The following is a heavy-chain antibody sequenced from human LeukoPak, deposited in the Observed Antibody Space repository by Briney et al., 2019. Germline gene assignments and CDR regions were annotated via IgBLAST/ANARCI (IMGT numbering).Heavy chain of an antibody. Sequence: GGSLRLSCAASGFTFSSYSMNWVRQAPGKGLEWVSSISSSSSYIYYADSVKGRFTISRDNAKNTLYLQMNSLRAEDTAVYYCARDCSSTSCYWFWGQGTLVTVSS. CDR2: ISSSSSYI. J-gene: IGHJ4*02. D-gene: IGHD2-2*01. CDR3: ARDCSSTSCYWF. V-gene: IGHV3-21*01. CDR1: GFTFSSYS.